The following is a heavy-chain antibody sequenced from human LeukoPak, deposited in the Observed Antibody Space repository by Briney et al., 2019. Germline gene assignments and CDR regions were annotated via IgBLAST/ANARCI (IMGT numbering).Heavy chain of an antibody. CDR1: GFTFSSYA. CDR2: ISYDGSNK. V-gene: IGHV3-30-3*01. D-gene: IGHD2-2*01. Sequence: GGSLRLSCAASGFTFSSYAMHWVRQAPGKGLEWVAVISYDGSNKYYADSVKGRFTISRDNSKNTLYLQMNSLRDEDTAVYYCARHISSTADHWGQGTLVTVSS. CDR3: ARHISSTADH. J-gene: IGHJ4*02.